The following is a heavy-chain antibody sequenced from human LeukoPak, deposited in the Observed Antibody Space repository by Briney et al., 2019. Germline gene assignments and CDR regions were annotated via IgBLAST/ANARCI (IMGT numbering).Heavy chain of an antibody. CDR3: TRYNNDHFDY. D-gene: IGHD1-14*01. CDR2: IAYDGSRA. J-gene: IGHJ4*02. CDR1: GFTFGGYG. Sequence: GGSLRLSCAGSGFTFGGYGMHWFRQTPGKGLEWVAVIAYDGSRAFYADSVKGRFTISRDNSKNAMSVQMEDLRAEDTAVYYCTRYNNDHFDYWGQGTLVTVSS. V-gene: IGHV3-33*01.